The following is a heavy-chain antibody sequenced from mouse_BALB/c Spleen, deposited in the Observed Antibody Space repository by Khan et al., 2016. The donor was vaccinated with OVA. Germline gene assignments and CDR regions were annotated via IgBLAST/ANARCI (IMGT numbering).Heavy chain of an antibody. CDR3: ARELRLGGFAC. D-gene: IGHD1-2*01. V-gene: IGHV2-6-7*01. CDR1: GFSLTGYG. Sequence: QVQLKQSGPGLVAPSQSLSITCTVSGFSLTGYGINWVRQPPGKDLEWLGMIWGDGSTDYNSALKSRLSISKDNSKSQVFLKMNSLQTDDTARYYCARELRLGGFACWGQGTLVTVSA. J-gene: IGHJ3*01. CDR2: IWGDGST.